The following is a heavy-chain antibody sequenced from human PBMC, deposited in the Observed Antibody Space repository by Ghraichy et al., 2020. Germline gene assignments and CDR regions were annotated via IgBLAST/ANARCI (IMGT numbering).Heavy chain of an antibody. J-gene: IGHJ6*02. CDR1: GGSFSGYY. Sequence: SETLSLTCAVYGGSFSGYYWSWIRQPPGKGLEWIGEINHSGSTNYNPSLKSRVTISVDTSKNQFSLKLSSVTAADTAVYYCASERYTLGYCSSTSCQDYYYYYGMDVWGQGTTVTVSS. CDR3: ASERYTLGYCSSTSCQDYYYYYGMDV. D-gene: IGHD2-2*01. V-gene: IGHV4-34*01. CDR2: INHSGST.